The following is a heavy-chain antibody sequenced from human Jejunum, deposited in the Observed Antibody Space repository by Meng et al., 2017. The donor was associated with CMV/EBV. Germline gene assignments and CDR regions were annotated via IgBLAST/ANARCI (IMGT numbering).Heavy chain of an antibody. D-gene: IGHD1-7*01. Sequence: EFSFSSHNMNWVRQAPGKGLEWVASISTTSSYIYYADSVKGRFTISRDNAKNSLYLQMDSLRVEDTAVYYCANQMPWNYYHGMNLWGQGTTVTVSS. CDR2: ISTTSSYI. J-gene: IGHJ6*02. CDR3: ANQMPWNYYHGMNL. V-gene: IGHV3-21*01. CDR1: EFSFSSHN.